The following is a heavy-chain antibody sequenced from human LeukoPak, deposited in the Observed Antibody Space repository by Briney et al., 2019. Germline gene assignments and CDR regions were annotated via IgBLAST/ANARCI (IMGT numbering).Heavy chain of an antibody. V-gene: IGHV3-23*01. CDR2: LYGSGGGI. CDR3: AKDRLPDGYWSLDY. J-gene: IGHJ4*02. D-gene: IGHD5-18*01. Sequence: GGSLRLSCAASGFPFSTYAMNWVRQAPGKGLEWVSGLYGSGGGIQYADSVKGRFTISRDNSKNTLHLQMDSLRAEDTALYYCAKDRLPDGYWSLDYWGQGTLVTVSS. CDR1: GFPFSTYA.